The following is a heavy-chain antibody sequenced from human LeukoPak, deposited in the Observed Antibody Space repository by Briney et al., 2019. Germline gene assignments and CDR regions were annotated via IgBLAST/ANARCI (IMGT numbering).Heavy chain of an antibody. CDR2: ISSSSTYI. CDR1: GFTFSSYS. D-gene: IGHD3-22*01. J-gene: IGHJ4*02. Sequence: PGGSLRLSCAASGFTFSSYSMNWVRQAPGKGLEWVSSISSSSTYIYYADSVKGRFTISRDNAKNSLYLQMNSLRAEDTAVYYCARDFQEDSSGYYFDYWGQGTLVTVSS. V-gene: IGHV3-21*01. CDR3: ARDFQEDSSGYYFDY.